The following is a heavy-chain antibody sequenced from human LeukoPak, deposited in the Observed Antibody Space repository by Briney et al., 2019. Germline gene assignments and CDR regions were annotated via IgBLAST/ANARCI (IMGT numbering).Heavy chain of an antibody. V-gene: IGHV4-4*09. Sequence: SETLSPTCTVSGGSISSYYWSWIRQPPGGGLEWIGYIYTSGSTNYNPSLKSRVTISVDTSKNQFSLKLSSVTAADTAVYYCARQTDPYNWFDPWGQGTLVTVSS. CDR3: ARQTDPYNWFDP. J-gene: IGHJ5*02. CDR2: IYTSGST. CDR1: GGSISSYY.